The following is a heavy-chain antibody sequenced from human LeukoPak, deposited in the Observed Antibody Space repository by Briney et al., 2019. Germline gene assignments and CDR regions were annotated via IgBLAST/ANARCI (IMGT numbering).Heavy chain of an antibody. V-gene: IGHV1-69*04. CDR1: GGTFSSYA. CDR3: ALSGDYYDSSGVQH. D-gene: IGHD3-22*01. Sequence: GASVKVSCKASGGTFSSYAISWVRQAPGQGLEWMGRIIPIFVIANYAQKFQGRVTITADKSTSTAYMELSSLRSEDTAVYYCALSGDYYDSSGVQHWGQGTLVTVSS. J-gene: IGHJ1*01. CDR2: IIPIFVIA.